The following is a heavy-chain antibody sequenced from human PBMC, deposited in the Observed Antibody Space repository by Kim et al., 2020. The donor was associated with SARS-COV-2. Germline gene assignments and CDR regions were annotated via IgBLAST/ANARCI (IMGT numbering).Heavy chain of an antibody. D-gene: IGHD6-13*01. CDR3: ARVPSAAGTSDFDY. CDR2: INAGNGNT. Sequence: ASVKVSCKASGYTFTSYAMHWVRQAPGQRLEWMGWINAGNGNTKYSQKFQGRVTITRDTSASTAYMELSSLRSEDTAVYYCARVPSAAGTSDFDYWGQGTLVTVSS. V-gene: IGHV1-3*01. CDR1: GYTFTSYA. J-gene: IGHJ4*02.